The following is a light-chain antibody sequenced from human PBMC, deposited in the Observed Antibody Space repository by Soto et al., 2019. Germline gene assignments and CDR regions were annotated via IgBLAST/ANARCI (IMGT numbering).Light chain of an antibody. CDR3: MQPLQTPYT. J-gene: IGKJ2*01. CDR1: QSLLQSNGYNY. V-gene: IGKV2-28*01. Sequence: DIVMTQSPLSLPVTPGEPASISCRSSQSLLQSNGYNYLDWYLQKPGQSPQVLIYLGSNRAPGVPDRVSGSGSGTDFTLKISRVEAEDVGVYYCMQPLQTPYTFGQGTKLEIK. CDR2: LGS.